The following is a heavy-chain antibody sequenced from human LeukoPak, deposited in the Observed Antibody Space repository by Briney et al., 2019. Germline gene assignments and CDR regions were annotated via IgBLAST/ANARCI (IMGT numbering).Heavy chain of an antibody. V-gene: IGHV3-48*03. Sequence: GGSLRLSCAASGFTFSSYEMNWVRQAPGKGLEWVSYISSSGSTIYYADSVKGRFTISRDNAKNSLYLQMNSLRAEDTAVYYCARGRGPVTTKILDYWGQGTLVTVSS. CDR1: GFTFSSYE. CDR2: ISSSGSTI. J-gene: IGHJ4*02. CDR3: ARGRGPVTTKILDY. D-gene: IGHD4-17*01.